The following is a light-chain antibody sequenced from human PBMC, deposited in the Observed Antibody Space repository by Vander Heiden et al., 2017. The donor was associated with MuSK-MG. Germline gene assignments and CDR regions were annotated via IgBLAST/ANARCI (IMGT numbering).Light chain of an antibody. J-gene: IGLJ1*01. CDR2: STS. V-gene: IGLV7-43*01. CDR1: TGAVTSGYY. CDR3: LLYYGGAHV. Sequence: QTVVTQEPSLTVSPGGTVPRTCAASTGAVTSGYYPNGFQQKPGQAPRALIDSTSNNHSGTPARFSGSLRGGKAALTLSGVQPEDEDEYYCLLYYGGAHVFGTGTKVTVL.